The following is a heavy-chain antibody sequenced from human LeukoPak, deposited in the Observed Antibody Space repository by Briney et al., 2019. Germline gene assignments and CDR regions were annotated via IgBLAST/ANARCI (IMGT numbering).Heavy chain of an antibody. D-gene: IGHD5-12*01. Sequence: SVKVSFKASGGTFINYAISWVRQAPGQGLEWMGGIIPIFGTANYAQKFQGRVTITADKSTSTAYMELSSLRSEDTAVYYCARVRWYSGYDYYFDYWGQVTLVTVAS. V-gene: IGHV1-69*06. CDR1: GGTFINYA. J-gene: IGHJ4*02. CDR3: ARVRWYSGYDYYFDY. CDR2: IIPIFGTA.